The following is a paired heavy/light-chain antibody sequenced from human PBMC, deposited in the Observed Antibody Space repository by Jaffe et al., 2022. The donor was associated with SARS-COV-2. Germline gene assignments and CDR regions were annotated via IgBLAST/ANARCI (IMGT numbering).Heavy chain of an antibody. V-gene: IGHV3-23*01. Sequence: EVQLLESGGGLVQPGGSLRLSCAASAFPFTAHALGWVRQAPGKGLEWVSTIGTSGLVTYYADSVKGRFTISRDNSENTVYLQMDSLRAEDTALYYCARVGRDNGAYRQLCNFDSWGQGTLVTVSS. J-gene: IGHJ4*02. CDR3: ARVGRDNGAYRQLCNFDS. CDR2: IGTSGLVT. CDR1: AFPFTAHA. D-gene: IGHD1-1*01.
Light chain of an antibody. V-gene: IGKV3-20*01. CDR1: QTVSSTY. CDR3: QQYSDSPLT. Sequence: EIVLTQSPVTLSLSPGERATLSCRASQTVSSTYLAWYVQKPAQAPRLLIFGATNRATGVPDRFSGSGSGTDFTLTISRLEPEDFAIYYCQQYSDSPLTFGGGTKVEIK. CDR2: GAT. J-gene: IGKJ4*01.